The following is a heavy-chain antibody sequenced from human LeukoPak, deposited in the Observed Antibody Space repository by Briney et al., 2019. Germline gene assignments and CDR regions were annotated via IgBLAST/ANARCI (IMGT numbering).Heavy chain of an antibody. D-gene: IGHD6-6*01. V-gene: IGHV3-23*01. J-gene: IGHJ5*02. CDR1: GFTFSSYA. CDR2: ISGSGSST. Sequence: PGGSLRLSCAASGFTFSSYAMSWVRQAPGKGLEWVSAISGSGSSTYYADSVKGRFTISRDNSKNTLYLQMNSLRAEDTAVYYCSSIRQLKRGNWFDPWGQGTLVTVSS. CDR3: SSIRQLKRGNWFDP.